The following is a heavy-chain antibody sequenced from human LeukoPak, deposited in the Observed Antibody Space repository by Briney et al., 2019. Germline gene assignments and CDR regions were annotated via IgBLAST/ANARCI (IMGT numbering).Heavy chain of an antibody. V-gene: IGHV4-59*01. CDR1: SGSISSYY. CDR3: VRGGATYYDFWSGYYSFDY. CDR2: IYYSGST. Sequence: SETLSLTCTVSSGSISSYYWSWIRQPPGKGLEWIGYIYYSGSTNYNPSLKSRVTISVDTSKNQFSLKLSSVTAADTAVYYCVRGGATYYDFWSGYYSFDYWGQGTLVTVSS. D-gene: IGHD3-3*01. J-gene: IGHJ4*02.